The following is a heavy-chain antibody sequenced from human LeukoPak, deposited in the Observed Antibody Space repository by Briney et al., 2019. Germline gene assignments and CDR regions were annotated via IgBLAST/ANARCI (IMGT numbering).Heavy chain of an antibody. Sequence: GGSLRLSCTASGFSFSGHWMHWARQLPGKGLVWVSRISPTGSTTSYADSVKGRFTVSRDNAKNTLYLQVNNLRAEDTAVYYCARGPNSNWSGLDFWGQGTPAHRLL. CDR2: ISPTGSTT. J-gene: IGHJ4*02. V-gene: IGHV3-74*01. CDR3: ARGPNSNWSGLDF. CDR1: GFSFSGHW. D-gene: IGHD6-6*01.